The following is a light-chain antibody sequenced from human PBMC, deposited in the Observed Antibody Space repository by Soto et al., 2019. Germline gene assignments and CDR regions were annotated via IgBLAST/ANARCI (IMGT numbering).Light chain of an antibody. CDR1: QSVSSSY. V-gene: IGKV3-20*01. CDR2: GAS. CDR3: QQYGSSPLLT. J-gene: IGKJ5*01. Sequence: EIVLTQSPGTLSLSPGERATLSCRASQSVSSSYLAWYQQKPGQAPRLLIYGASSRATGIPDRFSGSGSGTDFTLSISRLELEDFAVYYCQQYGSSPLLTFGQGTRLEIK.